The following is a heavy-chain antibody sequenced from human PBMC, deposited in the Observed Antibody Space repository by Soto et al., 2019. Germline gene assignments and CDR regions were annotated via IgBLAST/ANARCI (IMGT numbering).Heavy chain of an antibody. CDR3: AKDMKVAGATTWFDP. J-gene: IGHJ5*02. Sequence: VGFLRLSCASSGFTFSSYAMSWGRQAPGKGLEWVSAISAGGGSTYYADSVKGRFTISRDNSKNTLHLQMNSLRAEDTALYYCAKDMKVAGATTWFDPWGQGTLVTVS. D-gene: IGHD1-26*01. V-gene: IGHV3-23*01. CDR1: GFTFSSYA. CDR2: ISAGGGST.